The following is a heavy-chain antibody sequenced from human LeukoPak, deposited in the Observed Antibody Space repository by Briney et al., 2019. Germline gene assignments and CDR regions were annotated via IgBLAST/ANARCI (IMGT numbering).Heavy chain of an antibody. V-gene: IGHV3-23*01. D-gene: IGHD3-22*01. CDR2: IRSSGDST. CDR3: AREGYYDSSGYQPLDV. J-gene: IGHJ6*04. Sequence: GGSLRLSCAASGFTFSSYAITWVRQAPGKGLEWVSSIRSSGDSTFYAYSVKGRFTISRDNSKNTLYLQMNSLRAEDTAVYYCAREGYYDSSGYQPLDVWGKGTTVTVSS. CDR1: GFTFSSYA.